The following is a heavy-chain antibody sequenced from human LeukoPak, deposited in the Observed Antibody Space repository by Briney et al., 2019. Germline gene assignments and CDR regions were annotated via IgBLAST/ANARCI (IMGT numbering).Heavy chain of an antibody. CDR3: ARAGSDYDSSGYADY. CDR1: GGSISSYY. CDR2: IYYSGST. J-gene: IGHJ4*02. D-gene: IGHD3-22*01. V-gene: IGHV4-59*01. Sequence: SSETLSLTCTVSGGSISSYYWSWIRQPPGKGLEWIGYIYYSGSTNYNPSLKSRVTISVDTSKNQFSLKLSSATAADTAVYYCARAGSDYDSSGYADYWGQGTLVTVSS.